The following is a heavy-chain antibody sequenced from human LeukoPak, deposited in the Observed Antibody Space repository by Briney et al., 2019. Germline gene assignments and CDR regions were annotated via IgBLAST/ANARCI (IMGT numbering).Heavy chain of an antibody. J-gene: IGHJ4*02. V-gene: IGHV3-15*01. D-gene: IGHD3-10*01. CDR1: GFTFSHAW. CDR2: IKNKPDGGTT. CDR3: TVVNYGSGSYPLGY. Sequence: GESLRLSCAASGFTFSHAWMSWVRQAPGKGLEWVGRIKNKPDGGTTDYAAPVQGRFTISRDDSKNTLSLQMNSLKAEDTAVYYCTVVNYGSGSYPLGYWGQGTLVTVSS.